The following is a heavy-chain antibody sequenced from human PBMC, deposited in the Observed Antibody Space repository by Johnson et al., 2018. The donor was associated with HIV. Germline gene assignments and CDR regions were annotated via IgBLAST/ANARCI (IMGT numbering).Heavy chain of an antibody. CDR1: GFTFGDYA. CDR2: ISGTGGST. Sequence: EKLVESGGGVVQPGGSLRLSCTASGFTFGDYAMSWVRQAPGRGLEWVSSISGTGGSTYYADSVKGRFTLSGDTSKNTLHLEMNSLRAEDTALYYCARDGEYCSGGSCSDAFDIWGQGTMVTVSS. D-gene: IGHD2-15*01. J-gene: IGHJ3*02. CDR3: ARDGEYCSGGSCSDAFDI. V-gene: IGHV3-23*04.